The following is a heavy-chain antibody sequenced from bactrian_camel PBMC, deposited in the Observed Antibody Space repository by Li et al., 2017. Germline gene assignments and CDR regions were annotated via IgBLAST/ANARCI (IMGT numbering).Heavy chain of an antibody. CDR2: LYIRSGGT. CDR1: GYASRAYC. Sequence: HVQLVESGGGSVQAGGSLKLSCAVSGYASRAYCMGWFRQVPGKERETIALLYIRSGGTGYDDSVKGRFTISQDKAANTVFLQMNSLKTEDTAMYYCAKETYGLPSDWGQGTQVTVS. V-gene: IGHV3S1*01. CDR3: AKETYGLPSD. D-gene: IGHD5*01. J-gene: IGHJ4*01.